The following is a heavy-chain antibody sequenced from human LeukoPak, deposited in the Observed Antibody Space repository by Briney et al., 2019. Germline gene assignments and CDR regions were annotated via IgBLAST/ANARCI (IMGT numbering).Heavy chain of an antibody. CDR1: GFTFSIYA. V-gene: IGHV3-23*01. CDR2: LSGSGGST. CDR3: ANSYTSSSRTPFDC. D-gene: IGHD6-6*01. J-gene: IGHJ4*02. Sequence: GGSLRLSCAASGFTFSIYAMTWVRQAPGKGLEWVSSLSGSGGSTYYADSVKGRFTISRDNSKNTLYLEMNNLRAEDTAVYYCANSYTSSSRTPFDCWGQGTLVTVSS.